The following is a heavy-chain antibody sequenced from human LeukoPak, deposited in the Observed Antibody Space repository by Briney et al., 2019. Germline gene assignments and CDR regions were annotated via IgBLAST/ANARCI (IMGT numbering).Heavy chain of an antibody. CDR3: ARNPYSTSQHWFDP. J-gene: IGHJ5*02. CDR1: GYTFASYS. V-gene: IGHV1-46*01. D-gene: IGHD6-6*01. CDR2: ISPSGGST. Sequence: GASAKVSCKASGYTFASYSIHWVRQAPGQGLEWMGIISPSGGSTNYAQNFQGRVTMTRDTSTNTVYMELSSLRSEDTAVYYCARNPYSTSQHWFDPWGQGTLVTVSS.